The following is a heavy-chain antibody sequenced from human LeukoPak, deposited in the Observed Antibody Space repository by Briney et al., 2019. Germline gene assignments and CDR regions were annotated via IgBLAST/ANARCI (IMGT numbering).Heavy chain of an antibody. D-gene: IGHD4-11*01. V-gene: IGHV4-39*01. CDR3: ARHLPGYSNTWPGH. CDR2: IYHSGST. Sequence: PSETLSLTCTVSGGSVSNGSYYWGWIRQPPGKGLEWIGSIYHSGSTYYNPSLKSRVTMSVDTSKNQFSLKLRSVTAADTAVYYCARHLPGYSNTWPGHWGQGNLVTVSS. CDR1: GGSVSNGSYY. J-gene: IGHJ4*02.